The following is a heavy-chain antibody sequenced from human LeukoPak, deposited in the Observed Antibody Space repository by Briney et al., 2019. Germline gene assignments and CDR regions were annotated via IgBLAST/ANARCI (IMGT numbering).Heavy chain of an antibody. CDR1: GGTFSSYA. CDR3: AGTYCGGDCYYDFDY. CDR2: IIPILGIA. D-gene: IGHD2-21*01. V-gene: IGHV1-69*04. Sequence: GASVKVSCKASGGTFSSYAISWVRQAPGQGLEWMGRIIPILGIANYAQKFQGRVTITADKSTSTAYMELSSLRSEDTAVYYCAGTYCGGDCYYDFDYWGQGTLVTVSS. J-gene: IGHJ4*02.